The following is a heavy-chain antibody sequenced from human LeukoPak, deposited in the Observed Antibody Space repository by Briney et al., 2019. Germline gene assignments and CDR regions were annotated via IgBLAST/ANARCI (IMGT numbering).Heavy chain of an antibody. J-gene: IGHJ6*02. CDR3: AKDMAQYCSSTSCYYYGMDV. D-gene: IGHD2-2*01. V-gene: IGHV3-43*02. Sequence: GGSLRLSCAASGFTFDDYAMHWVRQAPGKGLEWVSLISGDGGSTYYAGSVKGRFTISRDNSKNSLYLQMNSLRTEDTALYYCAKDMAQYCSSTSCYYYGMDVWGQGTTVTVSS. CDR1: GFTFDDYA. CDR2: ISGDGGST.